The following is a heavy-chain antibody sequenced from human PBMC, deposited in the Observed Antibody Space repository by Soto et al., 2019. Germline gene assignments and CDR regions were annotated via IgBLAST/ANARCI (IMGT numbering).Heavy chain of an antibody. D-gene: IGHD3-10*01. V-gene: IGHV4-34*01. CDR3: ARGAGGTMVRALVDY. J-gene: IGHJ4*02. CDR1: GGSFSGYY. CDR2: INHSGST. Sequence: QVQLQQWGAGLLKPSETLSLTCAVYGGSFSGYYWSWIRQPPGKGLEWIGEINHSGSTNYNPSLKSRVTISVDTSKNQFSLKLSSVTAADTTVYYCARGAGGTMVRALVDYWGQGTLVTVSS.